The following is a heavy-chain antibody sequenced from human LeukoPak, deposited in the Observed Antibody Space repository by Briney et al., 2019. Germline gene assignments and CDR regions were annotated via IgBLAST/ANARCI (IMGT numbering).Heavy chain of an antibody. CDR3: ARVSGSGWYYY. V-gene: IGHV4-34*01. Sequence: PSETLSLTCSVSGGSISSYYWSWIRQPPGKGLEWIGEINHSGSTNYNPSLKSRVAIPVDTSKNQFSLKLSSVTAADTAVYYCARVSGSGWYYYWGQGTLVTVSS. CDR2: INHSGST. J-gene: IGHJ4*02. D-gene: IGHD6-19*01. CDR1: GGSISSYY.